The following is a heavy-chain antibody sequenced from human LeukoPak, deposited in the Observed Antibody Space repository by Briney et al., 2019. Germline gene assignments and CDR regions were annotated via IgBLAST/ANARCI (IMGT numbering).Heavy chain of an antibody. CDR1: GYSISSAYY. D-gene: IGHD1-26*01. Sequence: SETLSLTCAVSGYSISSAYYWSWIRQPAGKGLEWIGRIHTSGSTNYNPSLKSRVTMSVDTSKNQFSLKLSSVTAADTAVYYCAREGGAEYFQDWGQGTLVTVSS. CDR3: AREGGAEYFQD. V-gene: IGHV4-4*07. J-gene: IGHJ1*01. CDR2: IHTSGST.